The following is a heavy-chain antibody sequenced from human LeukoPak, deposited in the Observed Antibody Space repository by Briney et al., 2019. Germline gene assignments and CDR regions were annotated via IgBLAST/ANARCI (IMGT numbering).Heavy chain of an antibody. J-gene: IGHJ4*02. V-gene: IGHV3-15*01. CDR3: TTERHFDSVTGYSPFDS. CDR2: FKSEGDGGTA. Sequence: KPGGSLRLSCAASGFTFSHAWVSWVRQPPGKGLEWVGHFKSEGDGGTADYAAPVTGRFTISRDDSKTTVYLQMNILKTEDTAVYYCTTERHFDSVTGYSPFDSWGQGTLVTVSS. D-gene: IGHD3-9*01. CDR1: GFTFSHAW.